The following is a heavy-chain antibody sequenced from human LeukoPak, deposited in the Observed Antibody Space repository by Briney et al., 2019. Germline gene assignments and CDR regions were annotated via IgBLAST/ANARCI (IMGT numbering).Heavy chain of an antibody. Sequence: SETLSLTCAVSGASISGSNYYWGWIRQPPGKGLEWIGNIYSSGSTYYNASLQSRVTISIDTSKNQFSLKLSSVTAADTAVYYCARERILNEIDYWGQGTLVTVSS. D-gene: IGHD2-15*01. CDR3: ARERILNEIDY. CDR1: GASISGSNYY. J-gene: IGHJ4*02. V-gene: IGHV4-39*07. CDR2: IYSSGST.